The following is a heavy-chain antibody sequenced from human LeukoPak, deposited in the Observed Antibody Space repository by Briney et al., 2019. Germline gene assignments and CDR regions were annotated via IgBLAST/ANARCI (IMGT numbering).Heavy chain of an antibody. Sequence: SQTLSLTCTVSGGSISSGDYYWSWIRQPPGKGLEWIGYIYYSGSTYYNPSLKSRVTISVDTSKNQFSLKLSSVTAADTAVYYCARGREHDILTGYFHYWGQGTLVTVSS. CDR3: ARGREHDILTGYFHY. D-gene: IGHD3-9*01. V-gene: IGHV4-30-4*08. CDR2: IYYSGST. CDR1: GGSISSGDYY. J-gene: IGHJ4*02.